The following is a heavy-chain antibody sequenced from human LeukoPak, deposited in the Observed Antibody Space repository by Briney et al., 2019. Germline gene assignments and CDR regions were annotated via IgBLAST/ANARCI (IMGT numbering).Heavy chain of an antibody. J-gene: IGHJ3*02. Sequence: ASVKVSCKASGYTFTGYYMHWVRQAPGQGLEWMGWINPNSGGTNYAQKFEGRVTMTRDTSISTAYMELSRLRSDDTAVYYCAALGYCSSTSCLRGAFDIWGQGTMVTVSS. CDR2: INPNSGGT. CDR1: GYTFTGYY. V-gene: IGHV1-2*02. D-gene: IGHD2-2*01. CDR3: AALGYCSSTSCLRGAFDI.